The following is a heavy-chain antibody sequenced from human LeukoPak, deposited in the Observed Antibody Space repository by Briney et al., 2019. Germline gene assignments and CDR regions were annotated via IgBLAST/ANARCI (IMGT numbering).Heavy chain of an antibody. V-gene: IGHV3-73*01. J-gene: IGHJ6*03. D-gene: IGHD6-19*01. CDR3: TLTLSSPRWGYMDV. Sequence: GGSLRLSCAASGFTFSGSAMHWVRQASGKGLEWVGRIRSKANSYATAYAASVKGRFTISRDDSENTAYLQMNSLKTEDTAVYYCTLTLSSPRWGYMDVWGKGTTVTVSS. CDR1: GFTFSGSA. CDR2: IRSKANSYAT.